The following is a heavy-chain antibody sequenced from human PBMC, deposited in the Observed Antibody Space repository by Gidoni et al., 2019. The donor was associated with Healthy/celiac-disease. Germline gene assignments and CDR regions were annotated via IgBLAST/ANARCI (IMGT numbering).Heavy chain of an antibody. Sequence: QVQLQAPGPGLAKPSESLSLTCTVSGGSISSYYCSWIRQPPGKGLEWIGYIYYSGSTNYNPSLKSRVTISVDTSKNQFSLKLSSVTAADTAVYYCAGSIAARTLFDYWGQGTLVTVSS. CDR1: GGSISSYY. J-gene: IGHJ4*02. CDR2: IYYSGST. CDR3: AGSIAARTLFDY. D-gene: IGHD6-6*01. V-gene: IGHV4-59*01.